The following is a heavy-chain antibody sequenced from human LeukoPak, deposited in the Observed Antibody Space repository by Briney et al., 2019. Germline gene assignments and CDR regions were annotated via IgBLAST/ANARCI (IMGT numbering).Heavy chain of an antibody. CDR2: LYSGGNS. Sequence: PGGSLRLSCAASGFTLSRHYMRWVRQAPGKGLEWVSILYSGGNSYYAESVKRRFRISRDNYKHTLYLHMKSLSAEDAPVYYCGCDPRGEGYGFDYWGQGTLVTVSS. CDR1: GFTLSRHY. CDR3: GCDPRGEGYGFDY. D-gene: IGHD5-18*01. J-gene: IGHJ4*02. V-gene: IGHV3-53*01.